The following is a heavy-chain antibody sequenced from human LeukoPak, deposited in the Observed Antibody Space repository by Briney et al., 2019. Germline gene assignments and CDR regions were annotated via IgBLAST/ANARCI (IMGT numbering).Heavy chain of an antibody. Sequence: GATVKVSCEASGYTFTGYYMHWVRQAPGQGLEWMGWINPNTGETNSAQKFQGRVTMTRDTTINTAYMELTRLTSDDTAVYYCASYPRYSSTPPFDYWGQGTLVTVSP. J-gene: IGHJ4*02. D-gene: IGHD2-2*01. CDR2: INPNTGET. CDR1: GYTFTGYY. CDR3: ASYPRYSSTPPFDY. V-gene: IGHV1-2*02.